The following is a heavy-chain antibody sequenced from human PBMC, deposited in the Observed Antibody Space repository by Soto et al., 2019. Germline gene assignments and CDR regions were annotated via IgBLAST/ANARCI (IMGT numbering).Heavy chain of an antibody. CDR1: GGSISSSSYY. CDR2: IYYSGST. Sequence: PSETLSLTCTVSGGSISSSSYYWGWIRQPPGKGLEWIGSIYYSGSTYYNPSLKSRVTISVDTSKNQFSLELSSVTAADTAVYYCARRLDEYQLLSYYYYYGMDVWGQGTTVTV. CDR3: ARRLDEYQLLSYYYYYGMDV. V-gene: IGHV4-39*01. J-gene: IGHJ6*02. D-gene: IGHD2-2*01.